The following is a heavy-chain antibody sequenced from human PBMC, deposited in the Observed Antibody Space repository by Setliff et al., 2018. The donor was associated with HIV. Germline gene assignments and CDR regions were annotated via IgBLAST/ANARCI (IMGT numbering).Heavy chain of an antibody. CDR2: ISNDGNSR. D-gene: IGHD2-2*01. V-gene: IGHV3-74*01. Sequence: GGSLRLSCAASGITFSNYWMHWVRQAPGKGLVWVSDISNDGNSRRYADFVKGRFTISRDTAKNTLYLQMNSLRAEDTAVYYCVREWSQLPARFYFYMDVWGKGTTVTVSS. CDR3: VREWSQLPARFYFYMDV. J-gene: IGHJ6*03. CDR1: GITFSNYW.